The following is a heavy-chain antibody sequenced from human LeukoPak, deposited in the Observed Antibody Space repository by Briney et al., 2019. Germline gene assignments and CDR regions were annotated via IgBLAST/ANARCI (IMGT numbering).Heavy chain of an antibody. Sequence: PGGSLRLSCAASGFTFDDYAMHWVRQAPGKGLEWVSLISWNGGSTYYADSVKGRFTISRDNAKNSLYLQMNSLRAEDTALYYCARDLLRLGELSLDALAYWGQGTLVTVSS. J-gene: IGHJ4*02. D-gene: IGHD3-16*02. V-gene: IGHV3-43D*03. CDR2: ISWNGGST. CDR1: GFTFDDYA. CDR3: ARDLLRLGELSLDALAY.